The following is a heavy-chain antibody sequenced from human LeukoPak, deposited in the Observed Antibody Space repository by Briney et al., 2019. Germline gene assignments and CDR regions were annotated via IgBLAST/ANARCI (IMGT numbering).Heavy chain of an antibody. CDR2: INWNGGST. J-gene: IGHJ3*02. CDR1: GFTFDDYG. V-gene: IGHV3-20*04. CDR3: ARQSSGWYGDAFDI. D-gene: IGHD6-19*01. Sequence: PGGSLRLSCAASGFTFDDYGMGWVRQAPGKGLEWVSGINWNGGSTGYADSVKGRFTISRDNAKNSLYLQMNSLRAEDTALYYCARQSSGWYGDAFDIWGQGTMVTVSS.